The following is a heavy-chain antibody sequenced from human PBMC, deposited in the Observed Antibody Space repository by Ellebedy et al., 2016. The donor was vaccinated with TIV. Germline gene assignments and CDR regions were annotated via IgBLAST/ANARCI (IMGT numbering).Heavy chain of an antibody. CDR3: AKLYPAHQEMSSGSYYDY. CDR1: GFTFPDSY. V-gene: IGHV3-23*01. J-gene: IGHJ4*02. CDR2: ISGSAGST. D-gene: IGHD1-26*01. Sequence: GESLKISCVASGFTFPDSYMSWVRQAPGKGLEWVSAISGSAGSTSYADSVKGRFTISRDNSKNTRYLQMNSLRAEDTAVYYCAKLYPAHQEMSSGSYYDYWGQGTLVTVSS.